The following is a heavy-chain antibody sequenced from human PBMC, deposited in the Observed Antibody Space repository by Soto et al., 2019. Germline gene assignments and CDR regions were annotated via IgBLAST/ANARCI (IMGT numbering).Heavy chain of an antibody. CDR2: IYWDDDK. V-gene: IGHV2-5*02. D-gene: IGHD3-16*01. CDR1: GFSLTTTGVG. CDR3: AHIMITFGGIMRKDAFDI. Sequence: QITLKESGPTLVKPTQTLTLTCTFSGFSLTTTGVGVGWIRQPPEKALEWLALIYWDDDKRYSPSLKSRLTISKDTSKNQVVLTMPNMDPVDTATYYCAHIMITFGGIMRKDAFDIWGQGTVVTVSS. J-gene: IGHJ3*02.